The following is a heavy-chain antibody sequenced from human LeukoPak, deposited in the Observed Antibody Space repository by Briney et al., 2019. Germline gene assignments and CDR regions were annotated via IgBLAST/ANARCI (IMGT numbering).Heavy chain of an antibody. V-gene: IGHV1-69*13. J-gene: IGHJ5*02. CDR2: IIPIFGTA. CDR1: GGTFSSYA. CDR3: ARGEYYYDSSGYYDPVDP. Sequence: ASVKVSCKASGGTFSSYAISWVRQAPGQGLEWMGGIIPIFGTANYAQKFQGRVTITADESTSTAYMELSSLRSEDTAVYYCARGEYYYDSSGYYDPVDPWGQGTLVTASS. D-gene: IGHD3-22*01.